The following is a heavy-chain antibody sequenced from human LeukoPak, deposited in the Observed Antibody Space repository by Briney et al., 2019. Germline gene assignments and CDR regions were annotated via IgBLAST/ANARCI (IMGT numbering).Heavy chain of an antibody. CDR2: ISGSGGST. D-gene: IGHD6-19*01. CDR3: AKDLSPIDIAVAPTWDY. V-gene: IGHV3-23*01. J-gene: IGHJ4*02. Sequence: GGSLRLSCAASGLTFRSYAMSWVRQAPGKGLEWVSAISGSGGSTYYADSVKGRFTISRDNSKNTLYLQMSSLRAEDTAVYYCAKDLSPIDIAVAPTWDYWGQGTLVTVSS. CDR1: GLTFRSYA.